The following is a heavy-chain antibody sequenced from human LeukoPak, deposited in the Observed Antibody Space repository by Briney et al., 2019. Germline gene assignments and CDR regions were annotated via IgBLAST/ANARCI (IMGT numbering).Heavy chain of an antibody. CDR1: GFRFSIYS. CDR2: IGSNTITI. D-gene: IGHD3-22*01. CDR3: ARDVYDSRGWGRTFDI. J-gene: IGHJ3*02. Sequence: GGSLRLSCAASGFRFSIYSMNWVRQAPGKGLQWISYIGSNTITIDYAASVKGRFTISRDNAESSLYLQMNSLRAEDTAVYFCARDVYDSRGWGRTFDIWGQGTMVIVSS. V-gene: IGHV3-48*01.